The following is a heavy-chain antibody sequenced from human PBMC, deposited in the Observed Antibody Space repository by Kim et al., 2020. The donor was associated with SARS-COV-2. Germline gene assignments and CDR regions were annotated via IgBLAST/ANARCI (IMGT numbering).Heavy chain of an antibody. D-gene: IGHD5-12*01. CDR2: ISYDGSNK. V-gene: IGHV3-30*04. CDR1: GFTFSSYA. Sequence: GGSLRLSCAASGFTFSSYAMHWVRQAPGKGLEWVAVISYDGSNKYYADSVKGRFTISRDNSKNTLYLQMNSLRAEDTAVYYCARDPIVATPEEGYYYYYGMDVWGQGTTVTVSS. CDR3: ARDPIVATPEEGYYYYYGMDV. J-gene: IGHJ6*02.